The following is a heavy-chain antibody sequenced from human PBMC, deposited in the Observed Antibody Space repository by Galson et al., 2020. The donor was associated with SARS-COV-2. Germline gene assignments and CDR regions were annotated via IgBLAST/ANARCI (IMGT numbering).Heavy chain of an antibody. V-gene: IGHV3-73*01. CDR3: TRNVVGATSGGYCEL. D-gene: IGHD1-26*01. CDR2: IRSKGNNYAP. J-gene: IGHJ2*01. Sequence: GGSLRLSCAGSGFTFSGSAMHWVRQASGKGLEWVGLIRSKGNNYAPAYAASVKGRFTISRDDSKNTPYLQMRSLKTEDTAVYYCTRNVVGATSGGYCELWGRGTLVIVSS. CDR1: GFTFSGSA.